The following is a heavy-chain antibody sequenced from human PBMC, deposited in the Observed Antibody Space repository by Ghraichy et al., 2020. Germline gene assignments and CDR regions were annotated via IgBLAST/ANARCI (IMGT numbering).Heavy chain of an antibody. CDR1: GFTFSSYA. CDR2: ISYDGSNK. CDR3: AREIFVPDAFDI. D-gene: IGHD3-3*01. J-gene: IGHJ3*02. V-gene: IGHV3-30-3*01. Sequence: LSLTCAASGFTFSSYAMHWVRQAPGKGLEWVAVISYDGSNKYYADSVKGRFTISRDNSKNTLYLQMNSLRAEDTAVYYCAREIFVPDAFDIWGQGTMVTVSS.